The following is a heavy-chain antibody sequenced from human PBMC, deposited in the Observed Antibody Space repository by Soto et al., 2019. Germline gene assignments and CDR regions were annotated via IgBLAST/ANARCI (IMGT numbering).Heavy chain of an antibody. CDR3: ARANYDFWSGLPYYYYGMDV. CDR1: GYTFTGYY. J-gene: IGHJ6*02. CDR2: INPNSGGT. Sequence: WASVKVSCKASGYTFTGYYMHWVRQAPGQGLEWMGWINPNSGGTNYAQKFQGWVTMTRDTSISTAYMELSRLRSDDTAVYYCARANYDFWSGLPYYYYGMDVWGQGTTVTVSS. D-gene: IGHD3-3*01. V-gene: IGHV1-2*04.